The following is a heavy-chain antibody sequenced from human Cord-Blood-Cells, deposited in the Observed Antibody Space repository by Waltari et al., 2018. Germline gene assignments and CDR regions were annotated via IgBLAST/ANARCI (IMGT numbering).Heavy chain of an antibody. Sequence: QVQLQQWGAGLLKPSETLSLTCAVYGGSFSGYYWSWIRQPPGKGLEWIGEINHSGSTNYHLSLKSRVTISVDASKNQFSLKVGSVTAADTAVYCCARGGPLVGVVAATPRWYFDLWGRGTLVTVSS. V-gene: IGHV4-34*01. CDR2: INHSGST. D-gene: IGHD2-15*01. CDR1: GGSFSGYY. J-gene: IGHJ2*01. CDR3: ARGGPLVGVVAATPRWYFDL.